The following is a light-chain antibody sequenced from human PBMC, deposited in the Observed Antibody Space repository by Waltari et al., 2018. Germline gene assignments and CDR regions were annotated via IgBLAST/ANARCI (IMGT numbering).Light chain of an antibody. J-gene: IGLJ7*01. Sequence: QSVLTQPPSVSAAQGQRVTIACPGGRPKIGNTYVSRYRQFPGTAPKLLIYENTERPSGIPGRFSGSKAGTSATLDITGLQAGDEADYYCGTWDSSLSGAVFGGGTHLTVL. V-gene: IGLV1-51*02. CDR2: ENT. CDR3: GTWDSSLSGAV. CDR1: RPKIGNTY.